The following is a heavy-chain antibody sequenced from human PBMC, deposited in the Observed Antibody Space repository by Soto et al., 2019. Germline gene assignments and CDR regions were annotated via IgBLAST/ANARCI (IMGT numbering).Heavy chain of an antibody. Sequence: GGSLRLSCAASGLTFSQYWMHWVRQAPGQGLVWVSRISDDGTITDYADSVKGRFTVSRDNARNTHSLQMNSLRSEDTAVYFCATAVDYDFWSGTTHYGMDVWGQGTTVTVSS. J-gene: IGHJ6*02. CDR3: ATAVDYDFWSGTTHYGMDV. V-gene: IGHV3-74*01. D-gene: IGHD3-3*01. CDR1: GLTFSQYW. CDR2: ISDDGTIT.